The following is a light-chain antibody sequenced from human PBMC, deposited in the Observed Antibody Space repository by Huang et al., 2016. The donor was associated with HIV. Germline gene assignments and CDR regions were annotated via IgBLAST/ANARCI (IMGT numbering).Light chain of an antibody. J-gene: IGKJ4*01. CDR1: QSVSSY. CDR3: QQRSNWPPLT. CDR2: DAS. V-gene: IGKV3-11*01. Sequence: EIVLTPSPATLSLSPGERSTLSCRASQSVSSYLAWYQQRPGQAPRLLIYDASNRATGIPARFSGSVSGTDFTLTISSLEPEDFAVYYCQQRSNWPPLTFGGGTKVEIK.